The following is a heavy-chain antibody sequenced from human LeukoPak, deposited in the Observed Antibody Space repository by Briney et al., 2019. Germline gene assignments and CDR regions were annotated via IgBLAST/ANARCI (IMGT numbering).Heavy chain of an antibody. D-gene: IGHD3-3*01. CDR1: GFTFSSYG. J-gene: IGHJ5*02. V-gene: IGHV3-30*02. CDR3: AKDAVRFAPSPNWLDP. CDR2: IWYDGSGK. Sequence: PGGSLRLSCAASGFTFSSYGMHWVRQAPGKGLEWVAFIWYDGSGKYYTDSVKGRLTISRDNSKKTLYLQMNSLRSEDTAVYYCAKDAVRFAPSPNWLDPWGQGTLVIVSS.